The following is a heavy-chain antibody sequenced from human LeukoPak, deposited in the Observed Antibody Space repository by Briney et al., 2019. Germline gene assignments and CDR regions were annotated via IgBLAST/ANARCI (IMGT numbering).Heavy chain of an antibody. Sequence: ASAKVSCKASGYTFTSYDINWVRQATGQGLEWMGWMNPTSGNTGYAQKFQGRVTITRNTSISTAYMELSSLRSEDTAVYYCARAGITIFGVGPMDVWGKGTTVTVSS. CDR2: MNPTSGNT. V-gene: IGHV1-8*03. CDR1: GYTFTSYD. CDR3: ARAGITIFGVGPMDV. D-gene: IGHD3-3*01. J-gene: IGHJ6*03.